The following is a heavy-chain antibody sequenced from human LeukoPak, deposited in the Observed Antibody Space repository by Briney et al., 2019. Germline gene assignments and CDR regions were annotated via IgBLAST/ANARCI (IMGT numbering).Heavy chain of an antibody. CDR3: ARDSLRFGELSYYFDY. Sequence: QPGGSLRLSCAASGFTFSSYGMHWVRQAPGKGLEWVAVIWYDGSNKYYADSVKGRFTISRDNSKNTLYLQMNSLRAEDTAVYYCARDSLRFGELSYYFDYWGQGTLVTVSS. D-gene: IGHD3-10*01. J-gene: IGHJ4*02. CDR2: IWYDGSNK. V-gene: IGHV3-33*01. CDR1: GFTFSSYG.